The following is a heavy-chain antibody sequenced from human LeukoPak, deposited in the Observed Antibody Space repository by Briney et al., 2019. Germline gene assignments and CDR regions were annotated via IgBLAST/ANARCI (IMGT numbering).Heavy chain of an antibody. CDR3: AKTTAGYSIDY. D-gene: IGHD5-12*01. J-gene: IGHJ4*02. CDR2: ISGSGGDT. Sequence: PGGSLRLTCAASGFTFRSYAIYWVRQAPGKGLEWVSGISGSGGDTYFADSVKGRFTISRDNSKNTVFLQMDSLRAEDTAVYYCAKTTAGYSIDYWGQGTLVTVSS. CDR1: GFTFRSYA. V-gene: IGHV3-23*01.